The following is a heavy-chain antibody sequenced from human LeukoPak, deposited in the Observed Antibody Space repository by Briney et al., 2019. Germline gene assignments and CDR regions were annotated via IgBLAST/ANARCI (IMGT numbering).Heavy chain of an antibody. CDR3: AKSFPRLPTFDY. V-gene: IGHV3-48*03. CDR2: ISSSGSTI. Sequence: GGSLRLSCAASGFTFSSYEMNWVRQAPGKGLEWVSYISSSGSTIYYADSVKGRFTISRDNSKNTLYLQMNSLRAEDTALYFCAKSFPRLPTFDYWGQGTLVTVSS. D-gene: IGHD6-25*01. CDR1: GFTFSSYE. J-gene: IGHJ4*02.